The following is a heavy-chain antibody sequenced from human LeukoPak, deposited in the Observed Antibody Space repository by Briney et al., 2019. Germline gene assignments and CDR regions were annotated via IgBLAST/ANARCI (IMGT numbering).Heavy chain of an antibody. D-gene: IGHD1-26*01. V-gene: IGHV4-30-2*01. CDR1: GGSISSGGYS. CDR2: IYHSGST. Sequence: PSETLSLTCAVSGGSISSGGYSWSWIRQPPGKGLEWIGYIYHSGSTYYNPSLKSRVTISVDRSKNQFSLKLSSVTAADTAVYYCARGLGWELLGDAFDIWGQGTMVTVSS. CDR3: ARGLGWELLGDAFDI. J-gene: IGHJ3*02.